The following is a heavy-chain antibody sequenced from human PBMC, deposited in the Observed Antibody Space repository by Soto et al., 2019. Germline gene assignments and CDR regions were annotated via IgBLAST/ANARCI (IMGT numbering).Heavy chain of an antibody. CDR1: GGTFSSYA. V-gene: IGHV1-69*01. J-gene: IGHJ6*02. CDR3: ASRYCSSTSCYDYYYGMDV. CDR2: IIPIFGTA. Sequence: QVQLVQSGAEVKKPGSSVKVSCKASGGTFSSYAISWVRQAPGQGLEWMGGIIPIFGTANYAQKFQGRVTITADESTSTAYMELSSLRSDDTAVYYCASRYCSSTSCYDYYYGMDVWGQGTTVTVSS. D-gene: IGHD2-2*01.